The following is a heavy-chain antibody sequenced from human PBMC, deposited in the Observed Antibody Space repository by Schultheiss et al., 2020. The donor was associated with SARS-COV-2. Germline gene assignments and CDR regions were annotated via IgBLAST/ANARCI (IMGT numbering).Heavy chain of an antibody. CDR2: IWFDGRQK. CDR1: GFSFSQDD. D-gene: IGHD3-22*01. CDR3: AKSFGYDSRD. Sequence: GGSLRLSCAGSGFSFSQDDIHWVRQAPGKGLEWVAVIWFDGRQKFYADSVKVRFTISRDNSKNTLYLQMNSLRAEDTAVYYCAKSFGYDSRDWGQGTLVTVSS. V-gene: IGHV3-30*02. J-gene: IGHJ4*02.